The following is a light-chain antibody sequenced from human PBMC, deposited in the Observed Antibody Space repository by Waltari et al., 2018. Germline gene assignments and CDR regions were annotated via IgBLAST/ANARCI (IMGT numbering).Light chain of an antibody. CDR3: QTWAV. CDR2: LNSGVSN. CDR1: SGHSNYA. V-gene: IGLV4-69*01. Sequence: QLVLTQSPSASASLGASVKLTCSLSSGHSNYAIARHQQQPEKGPRYLVKLNSGVSNSRGDGIPDLCSCSSSGAERYLTISSLQSEDEADYYCQTWAVFGGGTKLTVL. J-gene: IGLJ2*01.